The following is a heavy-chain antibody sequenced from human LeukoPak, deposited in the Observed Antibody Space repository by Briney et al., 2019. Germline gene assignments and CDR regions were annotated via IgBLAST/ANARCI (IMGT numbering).Heavy chain of an antibody. V-gene: IGHV3-30*02. Sequence: GGSLRLSRAASGFTFSSYGKHWVRQAPGKGLEWVAFIRYDGSNKYYADSVKGRFTISRDNSKNTLYLQMNSLRAEDTAVYYCAKDLGDGYASDYWGQGTLVTVSS. CDR1: GFTFSSYG. CDR3: AKDLGDGYASDY. CDR2: IRYDGSNK. D-gene: IGHD5-24*01. J-gene: IGHJ4*02.